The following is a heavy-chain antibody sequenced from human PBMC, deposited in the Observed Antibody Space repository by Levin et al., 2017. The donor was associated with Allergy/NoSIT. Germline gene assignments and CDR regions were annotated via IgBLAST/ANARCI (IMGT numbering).Heavy chain of an antibody. J-gene: IGHJ4*02. CDR1: GFTFSSYA. CDR2: VGGSGSST. V-gene: IGHV3-23*01. Sequence: GGSLRLSCAASGFTFSSYAMSWVRQAPGKGLEWVSAVGGSGSSTYYADSVKGRFTISRDNSKNTLYLQMNSLRAEDTAVYYCAKDSGYGTGRYFDYWGQGTLVTVSS. D-gene: IGHD6-25*01. CDR3: AKDSGYGTGRYFDY.